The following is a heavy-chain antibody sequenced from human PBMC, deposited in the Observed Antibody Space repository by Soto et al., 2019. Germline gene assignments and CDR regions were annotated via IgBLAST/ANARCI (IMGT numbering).Heavy chain of an antibody. CDR2: IWYDGSNK. CDR3: ARCAYCGGDCYAFSGYDYGMDG. Sequence: QVQLVESGGGVVQPGRSLRLSCAASGFTFSSYGMHWVRQAPGKGLEWVAVIWYDGSNKYYADSVKGRFTISRDNSMNTLYLQMNSLRTEDTAVYYCARCAYCGGDCYAFSGYDYGMDGWCQGTTVTVSS. V-gene: IGHV3-33*01. D-gene: IGHD2-21*02. J-gene: IGHJ6*02. CDR1: GFTFSSYG.